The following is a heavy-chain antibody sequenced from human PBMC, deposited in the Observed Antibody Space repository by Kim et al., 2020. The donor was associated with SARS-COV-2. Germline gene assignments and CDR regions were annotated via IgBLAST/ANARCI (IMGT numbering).Heavy chain of an antibody. CDR1: GYTLTELS. Sequence: ASVKVSCKVSGYTLTELSMHWVRQAPGKGLEWMGGFDPEDGETIYAQKFQGRVTMTEDTSTDTAYMELSSLRSEDTAVYYCATDRSPITFGGVIAKGGMDVWGQGTTVTVSS. D-gene: IGHD3-16*02. CDR2: FDPEDGET. J-gene: IGHJ6*02. CDR3: ATDRSPITFGGVIAKGGMDV. V-gene: IGHV1-24*01.